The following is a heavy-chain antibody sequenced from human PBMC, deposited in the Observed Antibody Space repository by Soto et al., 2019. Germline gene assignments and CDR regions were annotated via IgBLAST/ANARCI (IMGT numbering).Heavy chain of an antibody. D-gene: IGHD3-10*01. CDR3: ATSPGWLGEGSGGLDV. CDR1: GYTLTELS. Sequence: GASVKVSCKVSGYTLTELSMHWVRQAPGKGLEWMGGFDPEDGETIYAQKFQGRVTMTEDTSTDAAYMELSRLTSDDTAVYYCATSPGWLGEGSGGLDVWGLGATVTAP. V-gene: IGHV1-24*01. CDR2: FDPEDGET. J-gene: IGHJ6*02.